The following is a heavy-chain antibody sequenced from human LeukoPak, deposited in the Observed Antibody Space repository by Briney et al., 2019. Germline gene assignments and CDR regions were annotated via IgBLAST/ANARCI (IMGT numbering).Heavy chain of an antibody. J-gene: IGHJ6*03. V-gene: IGHV4-59*01. CDR1: GGSISSYY. CDR2: IYYSGST. D-gene: IGHD3-10*01. CDR3: AGSYYYSYYYYMDV. Sequence: HPSETLSLTCTVSGGSISSYYWSWIRQPPGKGLEWIGCIYYSGSTNYNPSLKSRVNISLDTSKNQFSLKLNSVTAADTAVYYCAGSYYYSYYYYMDVWGKGTTVTISS.